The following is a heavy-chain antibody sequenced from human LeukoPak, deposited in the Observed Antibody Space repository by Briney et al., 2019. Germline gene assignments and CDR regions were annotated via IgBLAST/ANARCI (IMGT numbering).Heavy chain of an antibody. CDR1: GGSISSHY. V-gene: IGHV4-59*11. CDR2: IYYSGST. J-gene: IGHJ5*02. D-gene: IGHD3-3*01. CDR3: ARVMDYDFWSGLYNWFDP. Sequence: PSETLSLTCTVSGGSISSHYGSWIRQPPGKGLEWIGYIYYSGSTNYNPSLKSRVTISVDTSKNQFSLKLSSVTAADTALYYCARVMDYDFWSGLYNWFDPWGQGTLVTVSS.